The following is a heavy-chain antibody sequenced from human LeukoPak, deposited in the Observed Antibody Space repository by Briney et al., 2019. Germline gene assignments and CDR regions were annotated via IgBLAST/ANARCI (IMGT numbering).Heavy chain of an antibody. D-gene: IGHD5-18*01. Sequence: PGGSLRLSCAASGFTFSSYGMHWVRQAPGKGLEWVTFIRYDGSNKYYADSVKGRFTISRDNSKNTLYLQMNSLRAEDTAVYYCARDGVRAGIQLWLTGYYYYMDVWGKGTTVTI. CDR3: ARDGVRAGIQLWLTGYYYYMDV. CDR2: IRYDGSNK. V-gene: IGHV3-30*02. CDR1: GFTFSSYG. J-gene: IGHJ6*03.